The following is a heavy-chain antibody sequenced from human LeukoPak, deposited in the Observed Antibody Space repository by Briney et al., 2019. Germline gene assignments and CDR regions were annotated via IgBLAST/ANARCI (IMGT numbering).Heavy chain of an antibody. CDR3: ARVGIAVAGTLAFDI. J-gene: IGHJ3*02. CDR1: GYTFTGYY. V-gene: IGHV1-2*06. CDR2: INPNSGGT. D-gene: IGHD6-19*01. Sequence: GASVKVSCKASGYTFTGYYMHWVRQAPGQGLEWMGRINPNSGGTNYAQKFQGRVTMTRDTSISTAYMELSRLRSDDTAVYYCARVGIAVAGTLAFDIWGQGTMVTVSS.